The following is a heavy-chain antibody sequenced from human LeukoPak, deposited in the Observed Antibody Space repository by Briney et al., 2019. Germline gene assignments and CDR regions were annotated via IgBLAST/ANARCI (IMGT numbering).Heavy chain of an antibody. D-gene: IGHD2-15*01. Sequence: SVKVSCKASGGTFRSYAISWVRQAPGQGLEWMGGIIPIFGTANYAQKFQGRVTITADESTSTAYMELSSLRSEDTAVYYCARGVVEYYYGMDVWGQGTTVTVSS. CDR2: IIPIFGTA. CDR1: GGTFRSYA. V-gene: IGHV1-69*13. J-gene: IGHJ6*02. CDR3: ARGVVEYYYGMDV.